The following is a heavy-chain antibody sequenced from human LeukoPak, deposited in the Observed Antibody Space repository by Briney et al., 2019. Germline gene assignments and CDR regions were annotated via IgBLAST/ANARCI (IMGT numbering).Heavy chain of an antibody. CDR1: GYTFTSYD. V-gene: IGHV1-8*03. J-gene: IGHJ5*02. D-gene: IGHD2-15*01. Sequence: GASVKVSCKASGYTFTSYDINWVRQATGQGLEWMGWMNPNSGNTGYAQKFQGRVTITRNTSISTAYMELSSLRSEDTAVYYCARVAAIFNWFDPWGQGTLVTVSS. CDR3: ARVAAIFNWFDP. CDR2: MNPNSGNT.